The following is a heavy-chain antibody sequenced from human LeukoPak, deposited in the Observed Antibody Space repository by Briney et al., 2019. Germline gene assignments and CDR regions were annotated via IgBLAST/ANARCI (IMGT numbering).Heavy chain of an antibody. CDR1: GFTFSSYS. CDR2: ISSSSSYI. CDR3: ARGEPHDYGCNSAYFQH. Sequence: GGSLRLSCAASGFTFSSYSMNWVRQAPGKGLEWVSSISSSSSYIYYADSVKGRFTISRDNAKNSLYLQMNSLRAEDTAVYYCARGEPHDYGCNSAYFQHWGQGTLVTVSS. D-gene: IGHD4-23*01. V-gene: IGHV3-21*01. J-gene: IGHJ1*01.